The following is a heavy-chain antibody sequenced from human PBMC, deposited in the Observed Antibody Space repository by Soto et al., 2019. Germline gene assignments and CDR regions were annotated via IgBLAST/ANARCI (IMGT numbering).Heavy chain of an antibody. V-gene: IGHV1-69*01. CDR2: ILPMFASP. Sequence: VQLVQSGAEVKKPGSSVKVSCKASGGTFNTDSITWLRQAPGQGLEWLGGILPMFASPNYAPMFQGRVTIAADESTTTAYMELSSLRSEDTAVYYCAREVVTVTTLGYFDYWGQGTLVTVSS. CDR1: GGTFNTDS. CDR3: AREVVTVTTLGYFDY. D-gene: IGHD4-17*01. J-gene: IGHJ4*02.